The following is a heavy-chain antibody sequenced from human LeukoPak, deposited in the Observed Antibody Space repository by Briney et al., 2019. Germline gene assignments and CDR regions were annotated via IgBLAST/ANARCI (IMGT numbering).Heavy chain of an antibody. CDR2: INHSGST. CDR1: GGSFSGYY. CDR3: AAVPESYYSVYYFNY. D-gene: IGHD3-10*01. Sequence: SETLSLTCAVYGGSFSGYYWSWIRQPPGKGLEWIGEINHSGSTNYNPSLKSRVTISVDTSKNQFSLKVTSVTAADTAVYYCAAVPESYYSVYYFNYWGQGTLVTVSS. J-gene: IGHJ4*02. V-gene: IGHV4-34*01.